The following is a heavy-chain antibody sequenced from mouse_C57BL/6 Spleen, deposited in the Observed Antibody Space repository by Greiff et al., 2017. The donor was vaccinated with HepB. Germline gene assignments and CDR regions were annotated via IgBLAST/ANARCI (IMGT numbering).Heavy chain of an antibody. CDR1: GYTFTSYW. Sequence: QVQLQQPGAELVKPGASVKLSCKASGYTFTSYWMQWVKQTPGQGLEWIGEIDPSDSYTNYNQKFKGKATLTVDTSSSTAYMQLSSLTSEDSAVYYCARSPIYDGYYVDYWGQGTTLTVSS. CDR3: ARSPIYDGYYVDY. D-gene: IGHD2-3*01. CDR2: IDPSDSYT. J-gene: IGHJ2*01. V-gene: IGHV1-50*01.